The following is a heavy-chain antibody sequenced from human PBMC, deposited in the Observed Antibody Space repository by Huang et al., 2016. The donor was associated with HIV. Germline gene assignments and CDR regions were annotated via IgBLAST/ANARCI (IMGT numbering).Heavy chain of an antibody. V-gene: IGHV4-39*02. J-gene: IGHJ4*02. CDR1: GGSIRSDNYY. CDR3: Y. CDR2: IYYSGST. Sequence: QLQLQESGPGLVKPSETLSLTCTVSGGSIRSDNYYWGWIRQPPGKGLAWIGSIYYSGSTYYNPSLKSRVTITADTAVYYCARLPGSITMIRGVITDPYWGQGTLVTVSS. D-gene: IGHD3-10*01.